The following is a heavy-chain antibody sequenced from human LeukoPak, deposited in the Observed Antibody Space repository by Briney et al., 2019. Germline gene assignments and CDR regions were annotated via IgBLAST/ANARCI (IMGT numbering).Heavy chain of an antibody. CDR1: GFTFSSYG. CDR2: IRYDGSNK. D-gene: IGHD1-26*01. V-gene: IGHV3-30*02. CDR3: ATDSGSSLVNFDY. Sequence: AGGSLRLSCAASGFTFSSYGMHWVRQAPGKGLEWVAFIRYDGSNKYYADSVKGRFTTSRDNSKNTLYLQMNSLRAEDTAVYYCATDSGSSLVNFDYWGQGTLVTVSS. J-gene: IGHJ4*02.